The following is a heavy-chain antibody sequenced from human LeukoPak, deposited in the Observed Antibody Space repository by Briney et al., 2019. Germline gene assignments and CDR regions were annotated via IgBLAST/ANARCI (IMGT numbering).Heavy chain of an antibody. CDR1: GGSISSYY. CDR2: IYHSGST. CDR3: ARGGSRVGDLYNWFDP. J-gene: IGHJ5*02. D-gene: IGHD1-26*01. V-gene: IGHV4-38-2*02. Sequence: SETLSLTCTVSGGSISSYYWSWIRQPPGKGLEWIGSIYHSGSTYYNPSLKSRVTISVDTSKNQFSLKLSSVTAADTAVYYCARGGSRVGDLYNWFDPWGQGTLVTVSS.